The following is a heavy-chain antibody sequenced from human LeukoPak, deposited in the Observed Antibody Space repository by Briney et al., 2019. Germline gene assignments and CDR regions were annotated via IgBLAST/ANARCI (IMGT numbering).Heavy chain of an antibody. CDR1: GGSFSGYY. V-gene: IGHV4-34*01. J-gene: IGHJ4*02. CDR3: ARGRRPLRPSYCSSTSCYYYFDY. CDR2: INHSGST. Sequence: ETLXXXCAVYGGSFSGYYWSWIRQPPGKGLEWIGEINHSGSTNYNPSLKSRVTISVDTSKNQFSLKLSSVTAADTAVYYCARGRRPLRPSYCSSTSCYYYFDYWGQGTLVTVSS. D-gene: IGHD2-2*01.